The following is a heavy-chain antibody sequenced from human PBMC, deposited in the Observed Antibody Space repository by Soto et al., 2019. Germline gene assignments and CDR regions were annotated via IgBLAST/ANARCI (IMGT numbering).Heavy chain of an antibody. CDR2: IYHSGST. V-gene: IGHV4-4*02. Sequence: KTSETLSLTCAVSGGPISSSNWWSWVRQPPGKGLEWIGEIYHSGSTNYNPSLKSRVTISVDKSKNQFSLKLSSVTAADTAVYYCARGGSAAAADYYFDYWGQGTLVTVSS. D-gene: IGHD6-13*01. CDR1: GGPISSSNW. CDR3: ARGGSAAAADYYFDY. J-gene: IGHJ4*02.